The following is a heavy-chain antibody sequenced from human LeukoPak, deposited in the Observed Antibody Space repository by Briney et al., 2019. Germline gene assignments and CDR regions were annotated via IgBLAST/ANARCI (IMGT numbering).Heavy chain of an antibody. CDR3: AKSPRAAADNWFDP. V-gene: IGHV3-23*01. D-gene: IGHD6-13*01. Sequence: GGSLRLSCAASGFTLSTYAMNWVRQAPGKGLEWVSGISAGGGSTYYADSVKGRFTISRDNSKNTLYLQMNSLTVEDTAVYYCAKSPRAAADNWFDPWGQGTLVTVSS. CDR1: GFTLSTYA. J-gene: IGHJ5*02. CDR2: ISAGGGST.